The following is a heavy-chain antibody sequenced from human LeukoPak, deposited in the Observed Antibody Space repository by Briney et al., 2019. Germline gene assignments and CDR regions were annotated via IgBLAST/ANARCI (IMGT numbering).Heavy chain of an antibody. V-gene: IGHV1-8*01. D-gene: IGHD3-9*01. CDR2: MNPNSGNT. Sequence: ASVTVSCKASGYTFTSYDINWVRQATGQGLEWMGWMNPNSGNTGYAQKFQGRATMTRNTSISTAYMELSSLRSEDTAVYYCAREYDILSGTDYWGQGTLVTVSS. CDR1: GYTFTSYD. J-gene: IGHJ4*02. CDR3: AREYDILSGTDY.